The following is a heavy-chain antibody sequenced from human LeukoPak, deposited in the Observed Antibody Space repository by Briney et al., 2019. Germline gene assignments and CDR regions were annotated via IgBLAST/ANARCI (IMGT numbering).Heavy chain of an antibody. D-gene: IGHD5-12*01. J-gene: IGHJ4*02. CDR1: GFTLSSYW. V-gene: IGHV3-30*18. Sequence: GGSLRLSCAASGFTLSSYWMSWVRQAPCKGLEWVAVISFDGSNKYYADSVKGRFTISRDNSKNTLYLQMDSLRAEDTAVYYCAKGDSYGGYIGHDYWGQGTLVTVSS. CDR3: AKGDSYGGYIGHDY. CDR2: ISFDGSNK.